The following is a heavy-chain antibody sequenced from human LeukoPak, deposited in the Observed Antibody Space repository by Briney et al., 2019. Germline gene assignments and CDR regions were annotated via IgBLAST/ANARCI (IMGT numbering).Heavy chain of an antibody. CDR1: GGSFSGYY. V-gene: IGHV4-34*01. J-gene: IGHJ6*03. CDR3: ARKYIAVAGTPYYYYYYLDV. Sequence: SETLSLTCAVYGGSFSGYYWSWIRQPPGKGLEWIGEINHSGSTNYNPSLKSRVTISVDTSKNQFSLKLSSVTAADTAVYYCARKYIAVAGTPYYYYYYLDVWGKGTTVTVSS. D-gene: IGHD6-19*01. CDR2: INHSGST.